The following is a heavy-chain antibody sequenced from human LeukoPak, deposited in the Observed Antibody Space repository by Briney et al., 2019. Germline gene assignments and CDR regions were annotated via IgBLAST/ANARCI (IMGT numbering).Heavy chain of an antibody. CDR3: ARGWEPHDY. Sequence: GGSLRLSCAASGFTFSSYSMNWVRQAPGKGLEWVSSISSSSSYTYYADSVKGRFTISRDNAKNSLYLQMNSLRAEDTAVYYCARGWEPHDYWGQGTLVTVSS. V-gene: IGHV3-21*01. CDR2: ISSSSSYT. J-gene: IGHJ4*02. CDR1: GFTFSSYS. D-gene: IGHD1-26*01.